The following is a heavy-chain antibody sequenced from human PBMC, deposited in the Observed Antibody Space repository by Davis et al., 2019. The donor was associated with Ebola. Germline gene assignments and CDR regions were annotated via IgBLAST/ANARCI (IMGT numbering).Heavy chain of an antibody. D-gene: IGHD5-18*01. J-gene: IGHJ4*02. CDR2: IYYSGST. V-gene: IGHV4-39*01. CDR3: ASRPGSYSYTPY. Sequence: MPGGSLRLSCTVSGGSISSSSYYWGWIRQPPGKGLEWIGSIYYSGSTYYNPSLKSRVTISVDTSKNQFSLKLSSVTAADTAVYYCASRPGSYSYTPYWGQGTLVTVSS. CDR1: GGSISSSSYY.